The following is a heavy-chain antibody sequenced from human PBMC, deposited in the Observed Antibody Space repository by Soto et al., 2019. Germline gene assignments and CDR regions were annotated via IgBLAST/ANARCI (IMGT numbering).Heavy chain of an antibody. CDR2: IYYSGST. V-gene: IGHV4-59*08. J-gene: IGHJ3*02. CDR3: ARLCSSTSCYGFNDAFDI. D-gene: IGHD2-2*01. Sequence: SETLSLTCTVSGGSISSYYWSWIRQPPGKGLEWIGYIYYSGSTNYNPSLKSRVTISVDTSKNQFSLKLSSVTAADTAVYYCARLCSSTSCYGFNDAFDIWGQAIIVTVSS. CDR1: GGSISSYY.